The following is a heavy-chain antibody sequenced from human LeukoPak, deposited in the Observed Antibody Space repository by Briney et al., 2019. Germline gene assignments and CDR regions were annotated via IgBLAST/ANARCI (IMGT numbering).Heavy chain of an antibody. J-gene: IGHJ3*01. CDR3: ARHRGGFDL. Sequence: SETLSLTCTVSGGSISSGSYYWSWIRQPAGKGLEWLGYIYYSGGTNYNPSLKSRVTISVDTSKIHFSLKLSSVTAADTAAYYCARHRGGFDLWGQGTMVTVSS. CDR2: IYYSGGT. CDR1: GGSISSGSYY. D-gene: IGHD2-15*01. V-gene: IGHV4-61*10.